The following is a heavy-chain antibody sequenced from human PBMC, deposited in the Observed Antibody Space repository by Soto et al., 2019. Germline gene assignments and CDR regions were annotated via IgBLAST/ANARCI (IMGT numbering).Heavy chain of an antibody. CDR1: GYTFTSYA. D-gene: IGHD3-3*01. Sequence: QVQLVQSGAEVKKPGASVKVSCKASGYTFTSYAMHWVRQAPGQRLEWMGWINAGNGNTKYSQKFQGRVTITRDTSASTAYLELSRLRSEDTAGYFRSREPTDYDFWRGYFGGFYNWFRPWGPGTLGT. CDR2: INAGNGNT. CDR3: SREPTDYDFWRGYFGGFYNWFRP. V-gene: IGHV1-3*01. J-gene: IGHJ5*02.